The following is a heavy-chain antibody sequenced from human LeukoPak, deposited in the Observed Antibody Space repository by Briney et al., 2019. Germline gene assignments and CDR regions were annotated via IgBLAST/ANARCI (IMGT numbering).Heavy chain of an antibody. CDR1: GGSISSYY. Sequence: SETLSLTCTVSGGSISSYYWSWIRQPPGKGLEWIGYIYNSGSTNYNPSLKSRVTTSVDTSKNQFSLKLSSVTAADTAVYYCARVYYSSSYDYWYFDLWGRGTLVTVSS. CDR2: IYNSGST. D-gene: IGHD6-13*01. V-gene: IGHV4-59*01. CDR3: ARVYYSSSYDYWYFDL. J-gene: IGHJ2*01.